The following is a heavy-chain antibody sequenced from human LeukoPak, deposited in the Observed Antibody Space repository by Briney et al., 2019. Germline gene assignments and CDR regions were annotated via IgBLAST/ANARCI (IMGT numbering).Heavy chain of an antibody. Sequence: SETLSLTCSVSGGSVRSSGYYWGWIRQPPEKGLEWIGTIYYSGSTYYNPPLKSRVTISVDTSKNQFSLKLSSVTAADTAVYYCARPGIRFLEWLSYDAFDIWGQGTMVTVSS. CDR1: GGSVRSSGYY. V-gene: IGHV4-39*01. CDR3: ARPGIRFLEWLSYDAFDI. D-gene: IGHD3-3*01. CDR2: IYYSGST. J-gene: IGHJ3*02.